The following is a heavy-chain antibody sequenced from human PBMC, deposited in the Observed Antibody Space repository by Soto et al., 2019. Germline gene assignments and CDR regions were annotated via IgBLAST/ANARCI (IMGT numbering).Heavy chain of an antibody. Sequence: ASVTCSFTASGSTFTSYGISLVRQAPGQGLEWMGWISAYNGNTNYAQKLQGRVTMTTDTSTSTAYMELRSLRSDDTAVYYCARALSGGRGYSYGKYDYWGQGTLVTVSS. CDR2: ISAYNGNT. D-gene: IGHD5-18*01. CDR3: ARALSGGRGYSYGKYDY. CDR1: GSTFTSYG. J-gene: IGHJ4*02. V-gene: IGHV1-18*04.